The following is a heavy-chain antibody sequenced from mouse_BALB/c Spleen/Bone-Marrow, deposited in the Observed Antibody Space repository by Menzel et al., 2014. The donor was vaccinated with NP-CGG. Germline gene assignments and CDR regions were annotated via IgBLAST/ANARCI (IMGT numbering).Heavy chain of an antibody. CDR2: IYPGNSDT. CDR3: TRAITTGSAWFAY. Sequence: VQLQQSGTVLARPGASVKMSCKASGYTFTSYWMHWVKQRPGQGLEWIGAIYPGNSDTSYNQKFKGKAKLTAVTSTSTAYMELSSLTNEDSAVYYCTRAITTGSAWFAYWGQGTLVTVSA. CDR1: GYTFTSYW. D-gene: IGHD2-4*01. V-gene: IGHV1-5*01. J-gene: IGHJ3*01.